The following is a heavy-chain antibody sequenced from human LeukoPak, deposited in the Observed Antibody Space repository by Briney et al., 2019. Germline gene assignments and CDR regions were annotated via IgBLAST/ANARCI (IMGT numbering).Heavy chain of an antibody. V-gene: IGHV4-39*01. CDR1: GGSISSSSYY. Sequence: SETLSLTCTVSGGSISSSSYYWGWIRQPPGKGLEWIGSIYYSGSTYYNPSLKSRVTISVDTSKNQFSLKLSSVTAADTAVYYCARHSYYDSSGYHYFRVWGQGTLVTVSS. CDR3: ARHSYYDSSGYHYFRV. J-gene: IGHJ4*02. CDR2: IYYSGST. D-gene: IGHD3-22*01.